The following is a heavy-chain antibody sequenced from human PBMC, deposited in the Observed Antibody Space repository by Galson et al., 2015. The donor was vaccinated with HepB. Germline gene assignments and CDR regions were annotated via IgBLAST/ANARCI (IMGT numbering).Heavy chain of an antibody. CDR2: IYPGDSDT. CDR3: ARNGYCSDGACYGFDF. CDR1: GYSFTGYW. Sequence: QSGAEVKKPGEFLKISCETSGYSFTGYWIGWVRQMPGKGLEWMGIIYPGDSDTRYSPSFQGQVTMSIDKSISTAYLHWSSLKASDTAIYYCARNGYCSDGACYGFDFWGQGTLVTVSS. D-gene: IGHD2-15*01. J-gene: IGHJ4*02. V-gene: IGHV5-51*03.